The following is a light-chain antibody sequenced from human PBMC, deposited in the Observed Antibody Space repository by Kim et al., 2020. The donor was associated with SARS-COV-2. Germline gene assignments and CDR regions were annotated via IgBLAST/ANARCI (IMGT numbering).Light chain of an antibody. J-gene: IGKJ1*01. V-gene: IGKV3-20*01. CDR2: DTS. CDR3: QQYGRSTRT. Sequence: EIVLTQSPGTLSLSPGERATLSCRASQSVSSSYLAWYQQKPGQAPRLLIYDTSSRATGIPDRFSGSGSGTDFTLTISRLEPEDFAVYYCQQYGRSTRTFGQGTKV. CDR1: QSVSSSY.